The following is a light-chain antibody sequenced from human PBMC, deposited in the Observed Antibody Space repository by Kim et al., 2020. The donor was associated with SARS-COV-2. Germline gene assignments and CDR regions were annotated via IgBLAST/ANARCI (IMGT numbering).Light chain of an antibody. V-gene: IGKV1-39*01. CDR2: AAS. Sequence: DIQMTQSPSSLSASVGDRVTITCRASQSISSYLNWYQQKPGKAPKLLIYAASSLQSGVPSRFSGSGSGTDFTLTISSLQPEDCETYYCQHSYSTPTFGGGTKVDIK. J-gene: IGKJ4*01. CDR3: QHSYSTPT. CDR1: QSISSY.